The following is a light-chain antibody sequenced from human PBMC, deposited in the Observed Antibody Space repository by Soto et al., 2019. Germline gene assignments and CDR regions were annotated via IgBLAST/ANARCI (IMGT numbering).Light chain of an antibody. V-gene: IGKV3-20*01. CDR3: QQCDSSPRT. CDR1: QSVSSTD. Sequence: ILLMHTPSTLTLSPVARATRSCKSSQSVSSTDLGWYQQKPGQAPRLLIYGASSMDTGIPDRFSGSGSGTDFTLTISSLQPEDFATYYCQQCDSSPRTFGQGTKVDIK. J-gene: IGKJ1*01. CDR2: GAS.